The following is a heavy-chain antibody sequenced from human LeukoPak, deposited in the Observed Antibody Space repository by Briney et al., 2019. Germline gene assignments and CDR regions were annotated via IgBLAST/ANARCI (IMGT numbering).Heavy chain of an antibody. J-gene: IGHJ5*02. CDR3: ARIMGRGYCISTSCRGDWFDP. D-gene: IGHD2-2*01. Sequence: SGTLSLTCAVSGGSISSNNWWSWVRQPPGKGLEWIGEIYHSGSTNYNPSLKSRVTISVDKSKNQFSLKLSSVTAADMAVYYCARIMGRGYCISTSCRGDWFDPWGQGTLVTVSS. CDR2: IYHSGST. CDR1: GGSISSNNW. V-gene: IGHV4-4*02.